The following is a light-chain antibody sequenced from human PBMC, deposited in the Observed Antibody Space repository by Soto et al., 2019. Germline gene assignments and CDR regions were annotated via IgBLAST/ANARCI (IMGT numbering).Light chain of an antibody. V-gene: IGKV1-39*01. CDR3: QQSFSTLWT. CDR2: AAS. J-gene: IGKJ1*01. Sequence: DIQMTQSPSSLSASVGDRVTITCRASQNIFTYLNWYQQKPGKAPKLLMYAASSLQSGVPSRFSGSGSGTDFTLTISSLHPEDFAKYYCQQSFSTLWTFGQGTKVEIK. CDR1: QNIFTY.